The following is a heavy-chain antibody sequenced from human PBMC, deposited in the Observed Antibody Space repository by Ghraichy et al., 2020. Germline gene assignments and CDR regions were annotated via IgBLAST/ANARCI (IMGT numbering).Heavy chain of an antibody. V-gene: IGHV4-59*01. CDR2: IYYSGST. D-gene: IGHD3-3*01. CDR1: GGSISSYY. Sequence: SETLSLTCTVSGGSISSYYWSWIRQPPGKGLEWIGYIYYSGSTNYNPSLKSRVTISVDTSKNQFSLKLSSVTAADTAVYYCARDQYDFWSGTLDYWGQGTLVTVSS. J-gene: IGHJ4*02. CDR3: ARDQYDFWSGTLDY.